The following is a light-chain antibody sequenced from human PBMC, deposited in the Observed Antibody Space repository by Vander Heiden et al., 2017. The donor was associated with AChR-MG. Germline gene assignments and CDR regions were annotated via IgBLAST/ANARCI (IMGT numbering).Light chain of an antibody. J-gene: IGKJ4*01. V-gene: IGKV1-39*01. Sequence: DIQMTQSPSSLSASVGDRVTITCRASKSISSYLNWYQQKPGKAPKLLIYAASSLQSGVPSRFSGSGSGTDFTLTISSRQPEDFATYYCQQNYSTPQLTFGGGTKVEIK. CDR3: QQNYSTPQLT. CDR2: AAS. CDR1: KSISSY.